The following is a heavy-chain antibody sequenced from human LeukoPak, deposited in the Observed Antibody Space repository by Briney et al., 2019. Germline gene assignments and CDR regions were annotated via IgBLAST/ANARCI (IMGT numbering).Heavy chain of an antibody. CDR1: GFTFDDYA. D-gene: IGHD6-13*01. Sequence: PGGSLRLSCAASGFTFDDYAMHWVRQAPGEGLERVSGISWNSGSIGYADSVKGRFTISRDNAKNSLYLQMNSLRAEDMALYYCAKVGNDSSSWYSYFDYWGQGTLVTVSS. V-gene: IGHV3-9*03. CDR2: ISWNSGSI. J-gene: IGHJ4*02. CDR3: AKVGNDSSSWYSYFDY.